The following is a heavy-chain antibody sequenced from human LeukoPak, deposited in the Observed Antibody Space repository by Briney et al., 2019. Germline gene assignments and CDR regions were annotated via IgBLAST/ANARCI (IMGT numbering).Heavy chain of an antibody. V-gene: IGHV4-39*07. CDR3: ARDWYYYDSSVNWFDP. CDR2: IYYSGST. J-gene: IGHJ5*02. CDR1: GGSISSSSYY. Sequence: PSETLSLTCTASGGSISSSSYYWGWIRQPPGKGLEWIGSIYYSGSTYYSPSLKSRVTISVDTSKNQFSLKLSSVTAADTAVYYCARDWYYYDSSVNWFDPWGQGTLVTVSS. D-gene: IGHD3-22*01.